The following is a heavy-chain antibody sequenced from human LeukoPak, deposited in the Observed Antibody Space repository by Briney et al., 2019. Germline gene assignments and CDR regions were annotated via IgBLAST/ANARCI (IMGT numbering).Heavy chain of an antibody. Sequence: GGSLGLSCAASGFTFSSYSMNWVRQAPGKGLEWVSSISSSSSYIYYADSVKGRFTISRDNAKNSLYLQMNSLRAEDTAVYYCARARRVYGAALVYWGQGTLVTVSS. D-gene: IGHD6-13*01. CDR2: ISSSSSYI. V-gene: IGHV3-21*01. J-gene: IGHJ4*02. CDR3: ARARRVYGAALVY. CDR1: GFTFSSYS.